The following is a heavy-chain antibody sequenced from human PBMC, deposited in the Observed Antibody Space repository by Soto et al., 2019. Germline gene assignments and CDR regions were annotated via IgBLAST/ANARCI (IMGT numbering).Heavy chain of an antibody. V-gene: IGHV3-30*18. CDR2: ISNDANDK. CDR1: GFTFNNYG. J-gene: IGHJ3*01. Sequence: QAQLVESGGGVVQPGRSLRLSCAASGFTFNNYGMHWVRQAPGKGLEWVAAISNDANDKYYADSVKGRLTISRDNSKNTLYLQVNSLTTEDTAVYYCAKDQGIAASHGIDWGQGTMVTVSS. CDR3: AKDQGIAASHGID. D-gene: IGHD6-13*01.